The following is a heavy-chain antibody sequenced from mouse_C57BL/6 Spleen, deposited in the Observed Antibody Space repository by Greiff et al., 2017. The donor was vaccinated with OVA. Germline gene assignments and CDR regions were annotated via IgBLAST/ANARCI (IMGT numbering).Heavy chain of an antibody. CDR2: INPSSGYT. D-gene: IGHD2-4*01. J-gene: IGHJ1*03. Sequence: QVQLQQSGAELARPGASVKMSCKASGYTFTSYAMHWVKQRPGQGLEWIGYINPSSGYTKYNQKFKDKATLTAGKSSSTAYMQLSSLTSEDSAVYYCARSFYDYDSYFDVWGTGTTVTVSS. V-gene: IGHV1-4*01. CDR1: GYTFTSYA. CDR3: ARSFYDYDSYFDV.